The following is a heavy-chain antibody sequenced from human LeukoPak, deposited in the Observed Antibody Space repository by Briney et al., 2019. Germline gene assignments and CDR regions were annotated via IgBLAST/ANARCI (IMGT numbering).Heavy chain of an antibody. D-gene: IGHD4-17*01. V-gene: IGHV1-69*04. Sequence: SVKVSCKASGGTFSSYAISWVRQAPGQGLEWMGRIIPILGIANYAQKFQGRVTITADKSTSTAYMELSSLRSEDTAVYYCVRDVHTVTTHTQFDYWGQGTLVTVSS. CDR1: GGTFSSYA. CDR2: IIPILGIA. J-gene: IGHJ4*02. CDR3: VRDVHTVTTHTQFDY.